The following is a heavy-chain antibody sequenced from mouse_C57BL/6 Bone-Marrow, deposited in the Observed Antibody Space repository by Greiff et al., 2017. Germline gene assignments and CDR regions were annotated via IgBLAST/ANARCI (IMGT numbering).Heavy chain of an antibody. D-gene: IGHD2-1*01. CDR1: GYTFTSYW. J-gene: IGHJ3*01. CDR3: ARRGVTGAWFAY. Sequence: QVQLQQPGAELVKPGASVKLSCKASGYTFTSYWMHWVKQRPGQGLEWIGMIHPNSGSTNYNEKFKSKVTLTVDKSTSTAYMQLSSLTPEDSAVYDCARRGVTGAWFAYWGQGTLVTVSA. V-gene: IGHV1-64*01. CDR2: IHPNSGST.